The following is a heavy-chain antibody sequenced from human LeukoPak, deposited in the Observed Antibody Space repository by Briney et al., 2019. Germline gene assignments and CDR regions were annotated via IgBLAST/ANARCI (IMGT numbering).Heavy chain of an antibody. CDR1: GFTFSTYA. J-gene: IGHJ4*02. CDR2: ISDSGGGT. V-gene: IGHV3-23*01. CDR3: ARVMGKDLGIAVAGYDY. D-gene: IGHD6-19*01. Sequence: GGSLRLSCAVSGFTFSTYAMSWVRQAPGKGLEWVSGISDSGGGTYYADSVKGRFTISRDNAKNSLYLQMNSLRAEDTALYHCARVMGKDLGIAVAGYDYWGQGTLVTVSS.